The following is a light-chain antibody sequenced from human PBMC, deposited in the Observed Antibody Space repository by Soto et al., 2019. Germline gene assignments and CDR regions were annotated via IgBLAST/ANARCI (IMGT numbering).Light chain of an antibody. J-gene: IGKJ5*01. CDR3: QQRSNWPPIT. Sequence: EIVLTQSTGTLSLSPGERATLSCRASQRVSSGYLAWYQQKPVQAPRLLIYDASNRATGIPARFSGSGSGTDFTLTISSLESEDFAVYYCQQRSNWPPITFGQGTRPEI. V-gene: IGKV3-11*01. CDR2: DAS. CDR1: QRVSSGY.